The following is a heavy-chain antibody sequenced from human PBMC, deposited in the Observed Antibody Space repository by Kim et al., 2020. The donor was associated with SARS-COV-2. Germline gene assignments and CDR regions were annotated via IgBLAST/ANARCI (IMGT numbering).Heavy chain of an antibody. CDR2: MNPNSGNT. J-gene: IGHJ6*02. CDR1: GYTFTSYD. D-gene: IGHD4-17*01. CDR3: ARVDYGDRSLLRYYYGMDV. V-gene: IGHV1-8*01. Sequence: ASVKVSCKASGYTFTSYDINWVRQATGQGLEWMGWMNPNSGNTGYAQKFQGRVTMTRNTSISTAYMELSSLRSEDTAVYYCARVDYGDRSLLRYYYGMDVWGQGTTVTVSS.